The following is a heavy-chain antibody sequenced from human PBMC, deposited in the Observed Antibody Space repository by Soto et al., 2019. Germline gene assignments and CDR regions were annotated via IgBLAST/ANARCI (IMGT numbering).Heavy chain of an antibody. D-gene: IGHD3-22*01. CDR1: GGTFSSYA. Sequence: SVKVSCKASGGTFSSYAISWVRQAPGQGLEWMGGIIPIFGTANYAQKFQGRVTITADESTSTAYMELSSLRSEDTAVYYCARVHDSSAYPNVRYYYSGMDVRGQGTTVTVSS. V-gene: IGHV1-69*13. J-gene: IGHJ6*02. CDR2: IIPIFGTA. CDR3: ARVHDSSAYPNVRYYYSGMDV.